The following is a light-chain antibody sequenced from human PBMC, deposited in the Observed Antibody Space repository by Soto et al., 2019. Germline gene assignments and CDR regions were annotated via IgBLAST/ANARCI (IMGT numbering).Light chain of an antibody. CDR1: SSDIGAYDY. Sequence: QSSLTQPASVSGSPGQSITISCSGTSSDIGAYDYVSWYHQHPGRAPKLIIYEVSHRFSGLSYRFSGSKSGNTASLTISGRQAGDEGDYSCTSFAPGRVYVFGSGTKVTVL. J-gene: IGLJ1*01. CDR2: EVS. V-gene: IGLV2-14*03. CDR3: TSFAPGRVYV.